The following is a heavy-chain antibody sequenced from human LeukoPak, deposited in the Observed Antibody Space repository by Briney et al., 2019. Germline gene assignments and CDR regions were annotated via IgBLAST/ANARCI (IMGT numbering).Heavy chain of an antibody. CDR2: IYSSGST. J-gene: IGHJ3*02. CDR1: GASVSGSPYY. CDR3: ARIPTNAVPSAHNGFDI. D-gene: IGHD6-19*01. V-gene: IGHV4-39*01. Sequence: TDTLSLTCTVSGASVSGSPYYWGWIRQPPGKGLEWIGSIYSSGSTYYNPSLKSRVTISVDTSKNQFSLRLNSVTAADTSIYYCARIPTNAVPSAHNGFDIWGQGTMLTVSS.